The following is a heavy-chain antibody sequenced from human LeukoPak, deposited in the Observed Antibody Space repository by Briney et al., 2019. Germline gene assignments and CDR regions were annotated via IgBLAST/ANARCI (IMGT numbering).Heavy chain of an antibody. CDR1: GGSISSHY. CDR3: ARHYTDVAFWSGYNQPYYFDY. Sequence: SETLSLTCTVSGGSISSHYWSWIRQPPGKGLEWIGYIYYSGSTNYNPSLKSRVTISVDTSKNQFSLKLSSVTAADTAVYYCARHYTDVAFWSGYNQPYYFDYWGQGTLVTVSS. J-gene: IGHJ4*02. CDR2: IYYSGST. D-gene: IGHD3-3*01. V-gene: IGHV4-59*08.